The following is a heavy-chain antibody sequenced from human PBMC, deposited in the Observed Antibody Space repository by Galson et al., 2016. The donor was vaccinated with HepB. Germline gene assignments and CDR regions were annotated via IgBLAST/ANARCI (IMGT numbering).Heavy chain of an antibody. D-gene: IGHD6-13*01. V-gene: IGHV3-74*01. CDR2: ISGDGNST. CDR3: TRAVYSSSWLLYYGMDV. CDR1: GFTFRSYG. J-gene: IGHJ6*02. Sequence: SLRLSCAASGFTFRSYGMNWVRQAPGKGLMWVSRISGDGNSTSYADPVKGRFTISRDNAKNALYLQLNSLRGEDTAAYYCTRAVYSSSWLLYYGMDVWGQGTTVTVSS.